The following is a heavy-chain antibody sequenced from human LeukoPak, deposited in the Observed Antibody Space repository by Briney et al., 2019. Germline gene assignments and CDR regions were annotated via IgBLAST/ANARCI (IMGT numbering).Heavy chain of an antibody. V-gene: IGHV3-48*04. CDR2: ISSSSSTT. J-gene: IGHJ4*02. D-gene: IGHD3-16*01. Sequence: GGSLRLSCAASGFTFSNYGMNWVRQAPGKGLEWVSYISSSSSTTYYADSMKGRFTISRDNAKNSLYLQMNSLRAEDTAVYYCAKDTPLCYFDYWGQGTLVTVSS. CDR1: GFTFSNYG. CDR3: AKDTPLCYFDY.